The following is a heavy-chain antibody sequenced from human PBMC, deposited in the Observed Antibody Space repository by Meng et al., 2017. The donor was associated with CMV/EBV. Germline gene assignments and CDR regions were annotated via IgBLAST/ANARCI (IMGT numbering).Heavy chain of an antibody. Sequence: VQMVQSGAEVRKPGASVKVSCKASGYTFTGYYMHWVRQAPGQGLEWMGWINPNSSGTNYAQKFQGRVTMTRDTSISTAYMELSRLRSDDTAVYYCARGYYYDSSGYYYWGQGTLVTVSS. J-gene: IGHJ4*02. D-gene: IGHD3-22*01. CDR2: INPNSSGT. CDR3: ARGYYYDSSGYYY. CDR1: GYTFTGYY. V-gene: IGHV1-2*02.